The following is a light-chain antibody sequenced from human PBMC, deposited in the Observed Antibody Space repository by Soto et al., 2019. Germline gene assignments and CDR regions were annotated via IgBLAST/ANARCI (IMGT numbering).Light chain of an antibody. V-gene: IGKV3-20*01. Sequence: EVVLTQSPGTLSLSPGERATLSCRASQSVSFRYLAWYQQRPGQAPRLLIYDASTRANGIPDRFSGSGSGADFTLTISRLEPEDFAVYYCQQSDDLPITFGQGTQLEIK. CDR3: QQSDDLPIT. CDR1: QSVSFRY. CDR2: DAS. J-gene: IGKJ5*01.